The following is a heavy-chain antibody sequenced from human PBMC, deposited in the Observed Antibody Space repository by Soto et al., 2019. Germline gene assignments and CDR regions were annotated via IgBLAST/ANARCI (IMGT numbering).Heavy chain of an antibody. CDR3: ARLGDVVVVAATGWYFDL. V-gene: IGHV4-39*01. J-gene: IGHJ2*01. CDR1: GGSISSGDYY. CDR2: IYYSGST. Sequence: PSETLSLTCTVSGGSISSGDYYWGWIRQPPGKGLEWIGSIYYSGSTYYNPSLKSRVTISVDTSKNQFSLKLSSVTAADTAVYYCARLGDVVVVAATGWYFDLWGRGTLVTVSS. D-gene: IGHD2-15*01.